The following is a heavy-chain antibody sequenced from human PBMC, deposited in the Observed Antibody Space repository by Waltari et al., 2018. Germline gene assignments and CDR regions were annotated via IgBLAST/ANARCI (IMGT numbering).Heavy chain of an antibody. CDR2: IYHSGST. V-gene: IGHV4-4*02. Sequence: WSWVRQPPGKGLEWIGEIYHSGSTNYNPSLKSRVTISVDKSKNQFSLKLSSVTAADTAVYYCASLPSRSSSWSSYWGQGTLVTVSS. D-gene: IGHD6-13*01. CDR3: ASLPSRSSSWSSY. J-gene: IGHJ4*02.